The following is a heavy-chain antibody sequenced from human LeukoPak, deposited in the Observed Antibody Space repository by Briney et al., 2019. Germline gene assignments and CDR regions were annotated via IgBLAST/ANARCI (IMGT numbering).Heavy chain of an antibody. D-gene: IGHD2-15*01. Sequence: GGSLRLSCVASGFTFTSYAMSWVRQAPGKGREWVSAISGSGGGTYYADSVKGRFTISRDNSKNTLYLQMNSLRAEDRAGYYCANTLVGYSSGGSCYYQYFQHWGQGTLVTVSS. CDR1: GFTFTSYA. CDR3: ANTLVGYSSGGSCYYQYFQH. J-gene: IGHJ1*01. CDR2: ISGSGGGT. V-gene: IGHV3-23*01.